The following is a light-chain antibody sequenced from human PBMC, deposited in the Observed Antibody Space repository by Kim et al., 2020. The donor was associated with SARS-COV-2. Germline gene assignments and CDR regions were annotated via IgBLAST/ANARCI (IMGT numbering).Light chain of an antibody. Sequence: ERATLSCRARPSVSIYITWYPQTPGQVPRLLIYDASKRATGIPTRFSGSGSGTDFTFTIDNLQPEDFAVYYCQKRNVWPPGSLTFGGGTKVDIK. CDR2: DAS. CDR1: PSVSIY. J-gene: IGKJ4*01. V-gene: IGKV3-11*01. CDR3: QKRNVWPPGSLT.